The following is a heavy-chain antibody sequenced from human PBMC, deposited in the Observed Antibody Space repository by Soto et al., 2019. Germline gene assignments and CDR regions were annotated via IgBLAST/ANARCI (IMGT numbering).Heavy chain of an antibody. CDR3: ARGPDDSDVPRWDY. CDR1: GYNFNQYY. J-gene: IGHJ4*02. D-gene: IGHD4-17*01. CDR2: INLRGGTT. V-gene: IGHV1-46*02. Sequence: QVQLVQSGAEVRKPGASVRLSCETSGYNFNQYYIHWVRQAPGQGLELMGIINLRGGTTEYAHKSRGRVTVTGDTSTSTAYMQLSSLRPDDTAVYFCARGPDDSDVPRWDYWGQGTLVTVSS.